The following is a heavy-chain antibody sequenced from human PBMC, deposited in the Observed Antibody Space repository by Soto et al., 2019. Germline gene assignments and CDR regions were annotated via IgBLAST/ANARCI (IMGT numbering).Heavy chain of an antibody. CDR2: ISGSGGRT. CDR1: GFPFSSYA. D-gene: IGHD3-16*01. CDR3: AKGGYYSLFDI. Sequence: GGSLRLSCVASGFPFSSYAMSWFRQTPGKGLEWVSGISGSGGRTYYADSVKGRFTISRDNSNNTLSLQMHILRVEDTAVYFCAKGGYYSLFDIWGQGTMVTVSS. V-gene: IGHV3-23*01. J-gene: IGHJ3*02.